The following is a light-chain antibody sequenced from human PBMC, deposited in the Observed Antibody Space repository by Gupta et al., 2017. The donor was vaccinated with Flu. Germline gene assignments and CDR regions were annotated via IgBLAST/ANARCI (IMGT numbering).Light chain of an antibody. CDR2: EGN. CDR1: IRESGGEQY. J-gene: IGLJ1*01. Sequence: TGTIRESGGEQYVSWFQQPPRKLPKHAINEGNKGAPGGLARFYGSNSGNLAILTVYALQDDDESDYYCCSYVIDDVFGSGTKVTVL. CDR3: CSYVIDDV. V-gene: IGLV2-8*01.